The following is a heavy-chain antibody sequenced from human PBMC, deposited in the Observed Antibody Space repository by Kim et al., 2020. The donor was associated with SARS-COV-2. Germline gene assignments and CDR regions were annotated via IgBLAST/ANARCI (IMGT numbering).Heavy chain of an antibody. J-gene: IGHJ4*02. CDR2: ISSSGNTK. CDR3: ARGRVDC. V-gene: IGHV3-48*02. Sequence: GGSLRLSCATSGFTFNSYSMNWVRQAPGKGLEWVSYISSSGNTKYYADSVKGRFTISRDNAKNSLYLQMNSLRDEDTAVYYCARGRVDCWGQGTLVTVSS. CDR1: GFTFNSYS.